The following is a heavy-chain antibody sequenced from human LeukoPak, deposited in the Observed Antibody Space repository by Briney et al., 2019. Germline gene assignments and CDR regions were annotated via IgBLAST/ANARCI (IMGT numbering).Heavy chain of an antibody. J-gene: IGHJ4*02. V-gene: IGHV3-23*01. CDR1: GFTFSSYA. Sequence: PGGSLRLSCAASGFTFSSYAMSWVRQAPGKGLEWVSAISGSGDSTYYADSEKGRFTISRDNSKNTLYLQMNSLRAEDTAVYYCAKSGIQLWSPLDYWGQGTLVTVSS. D-gene: IGHD5-18*01. CDR3: AKSGIQLWSPLDY. CDR2: ISGSGDST.